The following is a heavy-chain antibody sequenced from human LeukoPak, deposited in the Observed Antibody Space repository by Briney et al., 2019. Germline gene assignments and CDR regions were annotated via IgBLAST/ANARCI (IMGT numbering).Heavy chain of an antibody. Sequence: GASVKVSCKASGYTFTSYDINWVRQATGQGLEWMGWMNPNSGNTGYAQKFQGRVTMTRNTSISTAYMELSSLRSEDTAVYYCGRRWGYYGSGKQIGYWGQGTLVTVSS. CDR3: GRRWGYYGSGKQIGY. J-gene: IGHJ4*02. CDR2: MNPNSGNT. D-gene: IGHD3-10*01. V-gene: IGHV1-8*01. CDR1: GYTFTSYD.